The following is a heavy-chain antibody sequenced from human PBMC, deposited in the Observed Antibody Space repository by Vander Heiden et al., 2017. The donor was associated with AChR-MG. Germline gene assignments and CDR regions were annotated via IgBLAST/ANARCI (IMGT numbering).Heavy chain of an antibody. D-gene: IGHD3-16*02. CDR1: GYTFTSYG. CDR3: ARDQVAYDYIWGSYLDP. CDR2: ISAYNGNT. V-gene: IGHV1-18*01. J-gene: IGHJ5*02. Sequence: QVQLVQSGAEVKKPGASVKVSCKASGYTFTSYGISWVRQAPGQGLEWMGWISAYNGNTDYAQKLQGRVTMTTDTSTSTAYMELRSLRSDDTAVYYCARDQVAYDYIWGSYLDPWGQGTLVTVSS.